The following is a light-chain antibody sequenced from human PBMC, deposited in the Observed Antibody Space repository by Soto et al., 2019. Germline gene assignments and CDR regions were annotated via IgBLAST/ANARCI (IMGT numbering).Light chain of an antibody. CDR3: SSNTGNNNFMV. CDR1: SSDVGAYNY. CDR2: EVS. J-gene: IGLJ2*01. Sequence: QSALTQPPSASGSLGQSVTISCTGTSSDVGAYNYVSWYQQHPDRAPKVIIYEVSQRPSGVPDRFSGSKSGNTASLTVSGLQAEDEADYYCSSNTGNNNFMVFGGGTKLTVL. V-gene: IGLV2-8*01.